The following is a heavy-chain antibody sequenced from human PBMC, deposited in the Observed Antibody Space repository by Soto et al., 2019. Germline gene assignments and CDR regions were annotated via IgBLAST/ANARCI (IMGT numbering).Heavy chain of an antibody. CDR2: IYSGGST. J-gene: IGHJ4*02. D-gene: IGHD3-3*01. Sequence: GGSLRLSCAASGFTVSSNYMSWVRQAPGKGLEWVSVIYSGGSTYYAYSVKGRFTISRHNSKNTLYLQMNSLRAEDTAVYYCARGDRYYDFWSGYEGFYFDYWGQGTLVTVSS. CDR3: ARGDRYYDFWSGYEGFYFDY. V-gene: IGHV3-53*04. CDR1: GFTVSSNY.